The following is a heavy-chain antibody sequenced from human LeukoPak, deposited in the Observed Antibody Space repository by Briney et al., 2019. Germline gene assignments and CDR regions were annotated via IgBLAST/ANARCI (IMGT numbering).Heavy chain of an antibody. V-gene: IGHV4-59*01. Sequence: SETLSLTCTVSGGSISSYYWSWIRQPPGKGLEWIGYIYYSGSTNYNPSLKSRVTISVDTSKNQFSLKLSSVTAADTAVYYCARAMYSSKPVDYWGQGTLVTVSS. CDR1: GGSISSYY. CDR2: IYYSGST. J-gene: IGHJ4*02. CDR3: ARAMYSSKPVDY. D-gene: IGHD6-13*01.